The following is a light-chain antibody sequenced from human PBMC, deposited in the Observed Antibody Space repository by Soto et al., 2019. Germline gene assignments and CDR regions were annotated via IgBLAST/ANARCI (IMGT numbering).Light chain of an antibody. CDR1: SSNIGAGYD. Sequence: QSVLTQPPSVSGAPGQRVTISCTGSSSNIGAGYDVHWYQQLPGTAPKLLVYGNNNRPSGVPDRFSGSKSGTSASLAITGLQADDEADYYGQSYDTSLSGSTVFGGGTKVTVL. J-gene: IGLJ2*01. V-gene: IGLV1-40*01. CDR2: GNN. CDR3: QSYDTSLSGSTV.